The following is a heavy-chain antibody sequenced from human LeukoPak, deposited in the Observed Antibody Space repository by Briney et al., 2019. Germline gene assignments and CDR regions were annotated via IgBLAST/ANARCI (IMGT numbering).Heavy chain of an antibody. D-gene: IGHD6-19*01. V-gene: IGHV3-48*03. CDR2: ISSSGSTI. J-gene: IGHJ4*02. CDR3: ARTGYSSGCLDY. CDR1: GFTLSSYE. Sequence: GGSLRLSCAASGFTLSSYEMNWVRQAPGKGLEWISYISSSGSTIYYADSVKGRFTISRDNAKNSLYLQMNSLRAEDTAVYYCARTGYSSGCLDYWGQGTLVTVSS.